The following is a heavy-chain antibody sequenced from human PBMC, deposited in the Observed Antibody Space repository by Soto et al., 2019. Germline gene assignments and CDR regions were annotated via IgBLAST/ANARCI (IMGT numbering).Heavy chain of an antibody. D-gene: IGHD6-13*01. CDR3: AREEKAAYFNT. CDR2: ISSNGIEK. J-gene: IGHJ5*01. V-gene: IGHV3-30-3*01. CDR1: GFTFNSYP. Sequence: GGSLRLSCAASGFTFNSYPIHWVLQAPGQGLEWVALISSNGIEKHYADPVRGRFTISRDNSLNTLFLQMSSLRDEDTAVYYCAREEKAAYFNTWGHGTLVTVSS.